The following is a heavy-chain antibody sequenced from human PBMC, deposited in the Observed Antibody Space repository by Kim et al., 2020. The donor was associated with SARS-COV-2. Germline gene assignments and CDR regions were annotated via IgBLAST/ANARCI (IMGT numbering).Heavy chain of an antibody. CDR2: INHSGST. CDR1: GGSFSGYY. J-gene: IGHJ6*02. CDR3: ARVGRGGYCSSTSCYRGSSYYYGMDV. Sequence: SETLSLTCAVYGGSFSGYYWSWIRQPPGKGLEWIGEINHSGSTNYNPSLKSRVTISVDTSKNQFSLKLSSVTAADTAVYYCARVGRGGYCSSTSCYRGSSYYYGMDVWGQGTTVTVSS. V-gene: IGHV4-34*01. D-gene: IGHD2-2*02.